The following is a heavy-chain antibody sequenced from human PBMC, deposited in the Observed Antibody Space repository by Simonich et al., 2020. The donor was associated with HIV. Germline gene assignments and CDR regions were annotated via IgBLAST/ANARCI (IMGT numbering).Heavy chain of an antibody. D-gene: IGHD6-19*01. V-gene: IGHV4-34*01. CDR2: INHSGST. CDR3: ARTGSAYNSGWYYSDY. J-gene: IGHJ4*02. CDR1: GGAFSDSY. Sequence: QVQLQQWGAGLLKPSEPLSLTCAVYGGAFSDSYWTWIRQPPGKGLEWIGEINHSGSTNDNPSLKSRVTISVDTSKNQYSLKVSSVTAADTAVYYCARTGSAYNSGWYYSDYWGQGTLVTVSS.